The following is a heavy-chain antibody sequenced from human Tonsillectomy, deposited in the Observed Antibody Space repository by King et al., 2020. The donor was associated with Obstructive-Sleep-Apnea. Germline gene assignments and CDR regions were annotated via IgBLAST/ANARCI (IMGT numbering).Heavy chain of an antibody. CDR3: ARIIKGYFDY. D-gene: IGHD3-10*01. J-gene: IGHJ4*02. V-gene: IGHV4-31*03. CDR2: IYYSWST. Sequence: QLQESGPGLVKPSQTLSLTCTVSGGSISSGGYYWNWIRQHPGKGLEWIGYIYYSWSTYYNPSPKSRVTISVDTSKNQFSLKLSSVTAADTAVYYCARIIKGYFDYWGQGTLVTVSS. CDR1: GGSISSGGYY.